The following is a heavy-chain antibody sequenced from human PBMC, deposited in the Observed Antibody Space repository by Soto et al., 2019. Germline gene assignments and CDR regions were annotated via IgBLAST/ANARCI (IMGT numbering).Heavy chain of an antibody. CDR1: GFTFSSYA. D-gene: IGHD3-22*01. CDR3: AKVTYYYDTSVYYYFDY. Sequence: PGGSLRLSXVASGFTFSSYAMSWVRQAPGKGLEWVSTISGSGGGSTYYADSVKGRFTISRDNSKNTLYLQMNSLRAEDTAVYYCAKVTYYYDTSVYYYFDYWGQGTQVTVSS. CDR2: ISGSGGGST. J-gene: IGHJ4*02. V-gene: IGHV3-23*01.